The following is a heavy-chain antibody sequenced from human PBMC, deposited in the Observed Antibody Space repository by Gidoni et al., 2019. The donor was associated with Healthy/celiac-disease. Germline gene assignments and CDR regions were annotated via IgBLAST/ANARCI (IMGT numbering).Heavy chain of an antibody. Sequence: QVQLQESGPGLVKPPQTLSLPCPVSGGSISSGGYYWSWIRQHPGKGLEWIGYISYSGSTYYNPSLKSRVTISVDTSKNQFSLKLSSVTAADTAVYYCARGIVVVVAATSWFDPWGQGTLVTVSS. V-gene: IGHV4-31*03. D-gene: IGHD2-15*01. CDR2: ISYSGST. CDR3: ARGIVVVVAATSWFDP. CDR1: GGSISSGGYY. J-gene: IGHJ5*02.